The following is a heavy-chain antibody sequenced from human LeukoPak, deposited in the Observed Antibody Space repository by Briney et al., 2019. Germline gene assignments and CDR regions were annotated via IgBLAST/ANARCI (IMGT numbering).Heavy chain of an antibody. CDR3: ARGVRWTDH. Sequence: GGSLRLSRAASGLSVSGNNMNWVRQAPGKGLEWVSVICSGGDTYYAESVKGRFTISRDNSKNTLYLQMNSLRAEDTAVYYCARGVRWTDHWGQGTLVTVSS. CDR2: ICSGGDT. J-gene: IGHJ4*02. V-gene: IGHV3-66*01. D-gene: IGHD5-24*01. CDR1: GLSVSGNN.